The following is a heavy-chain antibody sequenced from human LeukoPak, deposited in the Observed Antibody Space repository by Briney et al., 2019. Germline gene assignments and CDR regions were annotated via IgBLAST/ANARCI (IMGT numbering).Heavy chain of an antibody. D-gene: IGHD2/OR15-2a*01. CDR2: IYYSGST. CDR3: ARILLMERSFDP. Sequence: MSSETLSLTCTVSGGSISSSSYYWGWIRQPPGKGLEWIGSIYYSGSTYYNPSLKSRVTISVDTSKNQFSLKLSSVTAADTAVYYCARILLMERSFDPWGQGTLVTVSS. V-gene: IGHV4-39*07. J-gene: IGHJ5*02. CDR1: GGSISSSSYY.